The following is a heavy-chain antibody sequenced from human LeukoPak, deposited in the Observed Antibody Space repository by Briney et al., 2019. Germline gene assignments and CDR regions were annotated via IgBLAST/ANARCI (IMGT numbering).Heavy chain of an antibody. Sequence: PGGSLRLSCAASGFTFRNAWMNWVRQAPGKGLEWVGRIKTKTEGGTTDYAAPVKGRFTISRDDSKNTVYLQMNSLKTEDTAVYYCASYGSGSHDYWGQGSLVTVSS. J-gene: IGHJ4*02. V-gene: IGHV3-15*01. CDR3: ASYGSGSHDY. D-gene: IGHD3-10*01. CDR1: GFTFRNAW. CDR2: IKTKTEGGTT.